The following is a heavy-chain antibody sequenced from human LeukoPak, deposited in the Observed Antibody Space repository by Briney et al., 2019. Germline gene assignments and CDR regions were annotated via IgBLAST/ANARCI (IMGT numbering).Heavy chain of an antibody. J-gene: IGHJ4*02. CDR1: GFAFSSYN. CDR3: ARAGLYSGSGLDY. D-gene: IGHD5-12*01. CDR2: IGSGSGYM. V-gene: IGHV3-21*01. Sequence: GGSLRLSCAVSGFAFSSYNMNWVRQSPGKGLEWVSSIGSGSGYMYYADSVKGRFTISRDNAKNSLYLEMSSLRAEDTAVYYCARAGLYSGSGLDYWGQGTLVTVSS.